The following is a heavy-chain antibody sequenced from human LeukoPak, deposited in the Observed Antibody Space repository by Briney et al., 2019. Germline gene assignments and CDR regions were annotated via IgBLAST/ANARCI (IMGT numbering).Heavy chain of an antibody. CDR3: ARSLSGYDPLSAF. D-gene: IGHD5-12*01. CDR1: GFTFSSYA. V-gene: IGHV3-48*03. J-gene: IGHJ4*02. Sequence: GGSLRLSCEVSGFTFSSYAMTWVRQVPGRGLEWIAYMTASSATFYYADSVRGRFTISRDNARNSLFLQMNSLTVEDTAVYYCARSLSGYDPLSAFWGQGTLVTVSS. CDR2: MTASSATF.